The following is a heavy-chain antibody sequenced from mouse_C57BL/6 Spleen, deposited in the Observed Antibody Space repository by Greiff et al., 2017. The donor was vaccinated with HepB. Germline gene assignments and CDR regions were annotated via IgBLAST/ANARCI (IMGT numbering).Heavy chain of an antibody. D-gene: IGHD1-1*01. J-gene: IGHJ4*01. V-gene: IGHV5-17*01. CDR1: GFTFSDYG. CDR3: AIATLYYYAMDY. CDR2: ISSGSSTI. Sequence: DVKLVESGGGLVKPGGSLKLSCAASGFTFSDYGMHWVRQAPEKGLEWVAYISSGSSTIYYADTVKGRFTISRDNAKNTLFLQMTSLRSEDTAMYYCAIATLYYYAMDYWGQGTSVTVSS.